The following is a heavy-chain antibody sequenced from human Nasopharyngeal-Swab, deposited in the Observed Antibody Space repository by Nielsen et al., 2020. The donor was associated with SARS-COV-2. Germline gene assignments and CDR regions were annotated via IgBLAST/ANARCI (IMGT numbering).Heavy chain of an antibody. CDR1: GFTFSSYA. J-gene: IGHJ4*02. D-gene: IGHD6-19*01. V-gene: IGHV3-30*04. CDR2: ISYDGSNK. CDR3: AREVSLYSSGWTGFDY. Sequence: GGSLRLSCAASGFTFSSYAMHWVRQAPGKGLEWVAVISYDGSNKYYADSVKGRFTISRDNSKNTLHLQMNSLRAEDTAVYYCAREVSLYSSGWTGFDYWGQGTLVTVSS.